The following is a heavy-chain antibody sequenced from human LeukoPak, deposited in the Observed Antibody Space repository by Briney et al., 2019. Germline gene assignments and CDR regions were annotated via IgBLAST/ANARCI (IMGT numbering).Heavy chain of an antibody. V-gene: IGHV4-4*07. CDR1: GGSISSYY. CDR3: ARVEFNWNYVDY. D-gene: IGHD1-20*01. J-gene: IGHJ4*02. Sequence: TSETLSLTCTVSGGSISSYYWSLIRQPAGKGLEWIGRIYTSGSTNYNPSLKSRVTMSVDTSKNQFSLKLSSVTAADTAVYYCARVEFNWNYVDYWGQGTLVTVSS. CDR2: IYTSGST.